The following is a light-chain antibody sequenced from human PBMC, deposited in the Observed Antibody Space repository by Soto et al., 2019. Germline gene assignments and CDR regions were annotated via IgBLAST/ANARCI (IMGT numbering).Light chain of an antibody. CDR1: QGISSY. J-gene: IGKJ4*01. CDR2: AAS. CDR3: QQLNSYPLT. V-gene: IGKV1-9*01. Sequence: DIQLTQSPSFLSASVGDRVTITCRASQGISSYLAWYQQKPGKAPKLLIYAASTLQSGVPSSFSGSGSGTEFTLTISSLQPEDFATYYCQQLNSYPLTFGGGTKVEIK.